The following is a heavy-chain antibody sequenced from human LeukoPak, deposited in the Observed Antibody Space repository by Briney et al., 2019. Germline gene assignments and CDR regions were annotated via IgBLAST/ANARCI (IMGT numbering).Heavy chain of an antibody. V-gene: IGHV3-30*18. CDR1: GFAFSYYG. CDR2: ISHDGSNI. Sequence: GGSLRLSCAASGFAFSYYGMHWVRHAPGKGLEWVAVISHDGSNIHYGDSVKGRFTISRDNSKNTVSLQMNSLRAEDTAIYYCAKDPYRVVVATGNYLDPWGQGTLVTVSS. J-gene: IGHJ5*02. CDR3: AKDPYRVVVATGNYLDP. D-gene: IGHD2-15*01.